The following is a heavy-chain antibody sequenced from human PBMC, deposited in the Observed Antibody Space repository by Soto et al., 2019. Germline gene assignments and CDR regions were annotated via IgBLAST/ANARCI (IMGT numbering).Heavy chain of an antibody. CDR1: EGTFKTYV. J-gene: IGHJ5*02. Sequence: QVQLVQSGAEVKKPGPWVKVSGRASEGTFKTYVITWVRQARGQGLEWMGGIIPLFGTANYAQKFQGRVTITADKSTNIVYMELSSLRADDTAVYYCARDHVSIMTEAGRSGWFDPWGQGTLVTVSS. CDR2: IIPLFGTA. V-gene: IGHV1-69*06. CDR3: ARDHVSIMTEAGRSGWFDP. D-gene: IGHD3-16*01.